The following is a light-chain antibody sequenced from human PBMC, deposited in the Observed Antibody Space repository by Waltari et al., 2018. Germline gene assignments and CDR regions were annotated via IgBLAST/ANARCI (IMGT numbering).Light chain of an antibody. CDR3: QSADSSGTFYV. CDR2: KDR. CDR1: VLPKQY. Sequence: YELTQPPSVSVSPGQTARITCSGDVLPKQYAYWYQQKPGQAPGVVIYKDRERPSGIPERFSGSSSGTTVTLTISGVLAEDEADYYCQSADSSGTFYVFGTGTKVTVL. V-gene: IGLV3-25*03. J-gene: IGLJ1*01.